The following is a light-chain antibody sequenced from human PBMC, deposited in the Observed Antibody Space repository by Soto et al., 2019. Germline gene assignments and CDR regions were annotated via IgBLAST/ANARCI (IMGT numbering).Light chain of an antibody. CDR1: SSDVGGYNY. CDR3: CSFAGSDTDV. J-gene: IGLJ2*01. CDR2: DVS. Sequence: QSALTQPRSVSGSPGQSVTISCTGTSSDVGGYNYVSWYQQLPGKAPKVMIYDVSKRPSGVPDRFSGSKSGNTASLTISGLQAEDEADYYCCSFAGSDTDVFGGGTKLTVL. V-gene: IGLV2-11*01.